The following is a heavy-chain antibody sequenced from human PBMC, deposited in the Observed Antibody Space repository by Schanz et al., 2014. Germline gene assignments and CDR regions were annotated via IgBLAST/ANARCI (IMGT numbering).Heavy chain of an antibody. CDR1: GYSFTTYD. D-gene: IGHD3-10*01. V-gene: IGHV1-18*01. Sequence: QVQLVQSGAEVKKPGASVRVSCKASGYSFTTYDVNWVRQAPGQGPEWMGWISAFDDKTDYAQNFQGRLIMTTDTSTTTVYMELRGLISDDTAVYYCVRDAGWAFGDYHGMDVWGQGTSVTVSS. CDR3: VRDAGWAFGDYHGMDV. CDR2: ISAFDDKT. J-gene: IGHJ6*02.